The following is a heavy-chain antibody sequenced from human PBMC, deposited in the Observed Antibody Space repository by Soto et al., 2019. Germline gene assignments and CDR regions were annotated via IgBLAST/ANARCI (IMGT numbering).Heavy chain of an antibody. CDR1: GFSFDTYG. D-gene: IGHD2-8*01. J-gene: IGHJ6*02. CDR3: ARLSGADPHYYYGMDV. Sequence: GGSLRLSCAASGFSFDTYGMTWVRQAPGKGPQWVSAISGTGANTYYVDSVKGRFTISRDNSKNALYLQMNGLRVEDTAIYYCARLSGADPHYYYGMDVWGQGTTVTVSS. V-gene: IGHV3-23*01. CDR2: ISGTGANT.